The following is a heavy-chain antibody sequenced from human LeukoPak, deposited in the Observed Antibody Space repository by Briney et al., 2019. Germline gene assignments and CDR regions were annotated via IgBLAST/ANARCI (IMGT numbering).Heavy chain of an antibody. J-gene: IGHJ6*03. Sequence: GESLKISCKGSGYSFTSYWNGWVRQMPGKGLEWMGIIYPGDSDTRYSPSFQGQVTISADKSISTAYLQWSSLKASDTAMYYCARRAAKGYYYYYYMDVWGKGTTVTVSS. D-gene: IGHD2-15*01. V-gene: IGHV5-51*01. CDR3: ARRAAKGYYYYYYMDV. CDR1: GYSFTSYW. CDR2: IYPGDSDT.